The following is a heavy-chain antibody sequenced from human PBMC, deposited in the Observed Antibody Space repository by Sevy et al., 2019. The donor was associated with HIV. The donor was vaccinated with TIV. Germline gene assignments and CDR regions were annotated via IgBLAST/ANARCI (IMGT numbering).Heavy chain of an antibody. J-gene: IGHJ4*02. CDR2: INHSGST. V-gene: IGHV4-34*01. CDR1: GGSFSGYY. Sequence: SETLSLTCAVYGGSFSGYYWSWIRQPPGKGLEWIGEINHSGSTNYNPSLKSRVTISVDTSKNQFSLKLSSVTAADTAVDYCARGNPYYGGNSFFDYWGQGTLVTVSS. CDR3: ARGNPYYGGNSFFDY. D-gene: IGHD4-17*01.